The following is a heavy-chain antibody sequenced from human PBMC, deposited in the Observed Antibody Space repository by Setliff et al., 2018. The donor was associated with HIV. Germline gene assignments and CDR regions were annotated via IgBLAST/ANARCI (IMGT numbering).Heavy chain of an antibody. D-gene: IGHD3-3*01. CDR2: IKDDGSDK. J-gene: IGHJ6*02. CDR3: ARLKTYYNFWSGYDLGNYYGMDV. CDR1: GFTFSDYW. V-gene: IGHV3-7*01. Sequence: PSETLSLSCIASGFTFSDYWMTWVRQAPGRGREWVANIKDDGSDKNYVGSVKGRFTISRDNAKNSLYLQMNSLRAEDTAVYYCARLKTYYNFWSGYDLGNYYGMDVWGQGTTVTVSS.